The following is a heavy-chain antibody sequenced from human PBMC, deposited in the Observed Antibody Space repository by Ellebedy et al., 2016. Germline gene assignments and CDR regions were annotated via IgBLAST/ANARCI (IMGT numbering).Heavy chain of an antibody. J-gene: IGHJ4*02. CDR1: GFTFSSYA. V-gene: IGHV3-23*01. D-gene: IGHD3-3*01. CDR2: ISGSGGST. Sequence: GESLKISCAASGFTFSSYAMSWVRQAPGKGLEWVSAISGSGGSTYYADSVKGRFTISRDDAKNSLYLQMNSLRDEDTAVYYCALTKGFWSGFWGQGTLVTVSS. CDR3: ALTKGFWSGF.